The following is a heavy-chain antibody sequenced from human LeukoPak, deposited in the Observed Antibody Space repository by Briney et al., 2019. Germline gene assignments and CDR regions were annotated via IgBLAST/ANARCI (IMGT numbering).Heavy chain of an antibody. D-gene: IGHD6-19*01. CDR1: GFTFSSYT. J-gene: IGHJ3*02. CDR3: ARAGSSGWYVAFDI. V-gene: IGHV3-21*01. CDR2: ISGSGGST. Sequence: GGSLRLSCAASGFTFSSYTMSWVRQAPGKGLEWVSAISGSGGSTYYADSVKGRFTISRDNAKNSLYLQMNSLRAEDTAVYYCARAGSSGWYVAFDIWGQGTMVTVSS.